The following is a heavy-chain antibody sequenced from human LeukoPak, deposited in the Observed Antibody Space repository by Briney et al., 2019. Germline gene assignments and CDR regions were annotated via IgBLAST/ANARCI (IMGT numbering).Heavy chain of an antibody. V-gene: IGHV4-59*08. CDR2: IHYSGST. J-gene: IGHJ4*02. D-gene: IGHD3-16*01. CDR1: DDSINNNY. CDR3: ARRGLNRQNFDY. Sequence: PSETLSLTCTVSDDSINNNYWSWLRQPPGKELECIGYIHYSGSTNYNPSLKSRVTISIDKSKNQFSLKLNSVTAADTAVYYCARRGLNRQNFDYWGQGTLVTVSS.